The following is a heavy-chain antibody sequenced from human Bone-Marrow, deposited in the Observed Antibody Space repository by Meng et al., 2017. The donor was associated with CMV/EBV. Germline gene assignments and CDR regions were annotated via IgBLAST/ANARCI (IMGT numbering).Heavy chain of an antibody. J-gene: IGHJ5*01. CDR2: IYYSGST. CDR3: ARGNFDYNNYHGWFDS. V-gene: IGHV4-61*01. Sequence: SETLSLTCHVSGHSISSDYYWSWVRQSPGKGLEWIAYIYYSGSTNYNPSLKSRVTISVDTSKNQFSLKLSSVTAADTAVYYCARGNFDYNNYHGWFDSWGQGTLVTVSS. D-gene: IGHD4-11*01. CDR1: GHSISSDYY.